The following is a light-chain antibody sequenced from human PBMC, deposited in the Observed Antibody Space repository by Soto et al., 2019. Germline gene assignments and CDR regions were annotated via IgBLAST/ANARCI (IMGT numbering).Light chain of an antibody. J-gene: IGKJ5*01. Sequence: EIVVTQSPGTLSLSPGERATLSCRASQSVSSSYLAWYQQKHGQAPRLLIYGASSRATGIPDRFSGSGSGTDFTLTISRLEPEDFAVYYCQQYGSSTITFGQGTRLEIK. V-gene: IGKV3-20*01. CDR2: GAS. CDR3: QQYGSSTIT. CDR1: QSVSSSY.